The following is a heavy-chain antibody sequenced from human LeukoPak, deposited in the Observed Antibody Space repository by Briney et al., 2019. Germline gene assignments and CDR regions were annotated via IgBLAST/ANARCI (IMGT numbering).Heavy chain of an antibody. J-gene: IGHJ6*03. V-gene: IGHV1-69*05. CDR2: IIPIFGTA. CDR3: ASPGIVEAEYYYYYYVDV. CDR1: GCTFSSYA. Sequence: SVKVSCKASGCTFSSYAISGVRQAPGQGLAWMGGIIPIFGTANYAQKFQGRVTITTDESTSTAYMELSSLRSEDTAVYYCASPGIVEAEYYYYYYVDVWGKGTTVTVSS. D-gene: IGHD1-26*01.